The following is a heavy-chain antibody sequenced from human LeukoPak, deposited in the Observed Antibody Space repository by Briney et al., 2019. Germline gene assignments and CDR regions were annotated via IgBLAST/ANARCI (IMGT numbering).Heavy chain of an antibody. Sequence: PGGSLRLSCAASGFTFSIYAMSWVRQAPGMGLEWVSGISGSSSHTADADSVRGRFIISRDNTRNTLYLHMNSLRAEDTALYYCAKESDYSNAAPEWGFDSWGQGTLVTVSS. J-gene: IGHJ4*02. CDR2: ISGSSSHT. CDR3: AKESDYSNAAPEWGFDS. CDR1: GFTFSIYA. V-gene: IGHV3-23*01. D-gene: IGHD3-3*01.